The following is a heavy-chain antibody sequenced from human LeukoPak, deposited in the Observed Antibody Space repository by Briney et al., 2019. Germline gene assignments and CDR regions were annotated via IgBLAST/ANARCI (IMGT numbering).Heavy chain of an antibody. CDR3: ARVLGYDSYGMDV. Sequence: SETLSLTCTVSGGSISSYYWSWIRQSPGKGLEWIGYIYYSGSTNYNPSLKSRVTISVDTSKNQFSLKLSSVTAADTAVYYCARVLGYDSYGMDVWGQGTTVTVSS. CDR1: GGSISSYY. V-gene: IGHV4-59*01. CDR2: IYYSGST. J-gene: IGHJ6*02.